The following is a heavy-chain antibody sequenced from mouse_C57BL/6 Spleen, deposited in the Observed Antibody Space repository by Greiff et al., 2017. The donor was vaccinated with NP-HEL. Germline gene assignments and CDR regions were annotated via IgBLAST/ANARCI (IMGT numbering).Heavy chain of an antibody. D-gene: IGHD1-1*01. CDR3: ARDQVVAHWYFDV. V-gene: IGHV5-16*01. CDR1: GFTFSDYY. CDR2: INYDGSST. Sequence: EVKLVESEGGLVQPGSSMKLSCTASGFTFSDYYMAWVRQVPEKGLEWVANINYDGSSTYYLDSLKSRFIISRDNAKNILYLQMSSLKSEDTATYYCARDQVVAHWYFDVWGTGTTVTVSS. J-gene: IGHJ1*03.